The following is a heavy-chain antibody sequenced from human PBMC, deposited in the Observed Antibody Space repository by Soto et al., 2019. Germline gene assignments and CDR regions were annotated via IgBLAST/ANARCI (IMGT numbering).Heavy chain of an antibody. CDR2: ISGSGGST. Sequence: GGSLRLSCAASGFTFSSYAMSWVRQAPGKGLEWVSAISGSGGSTYYADSVKGRFTISRDNSKNTLYLQMNSLRAEDTAVYYCAKTYYYDSSGYGVLDYWGQGTLVTVSS. J-gene: IGHJ4*02. CDR1: GFTFSSYA. CDR3: AKTYYYDSSGYGVLDY. V-gene: IGHV3-23*01. D-gene: IGHD3-22*01.